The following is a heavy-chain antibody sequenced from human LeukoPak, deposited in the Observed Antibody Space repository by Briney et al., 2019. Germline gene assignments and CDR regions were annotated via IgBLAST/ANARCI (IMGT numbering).Heavy chain of an antibody. CDR2: IIPIFGTA. J-gene: IGHJ4*02. Sequence: SVKVSCKASGGTFSSYAISWVRQAPGQGLEWMGGIIPIFGTADYAQKFQGRVTITADESTSTAYMELSSLRSEDTAVYYCASSLIVVVPAARGLGDWGQGTLVTVSS. CDR1: GGTFSSYA. D-gene: IGHD2-2*01. CDR3: ASSLIVVVPAARGLGD. V-gene: IGHV1-69*01.